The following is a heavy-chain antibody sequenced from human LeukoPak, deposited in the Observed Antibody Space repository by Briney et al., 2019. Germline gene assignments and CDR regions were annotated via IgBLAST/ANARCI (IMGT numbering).Heavy chain of an antibody. V-gene: IGHV3-23*01. CDR1: GFTFNTYA. J-gene: IGHJ3*02. CDR2: ISGGDVST. D-gene: IGHD3-22*01. Sequence: GGSLRLSCAASGFTFNTYAMSWVRQAPGKGLEWVSSISGGDVSTSYADSVKGRFTISRDNSKNSLFLQMNSLRAEDTALYYCAKDSGFFFGAFDIWGQGTMVTVSS. CDR3: AKDSGFFFGAFDI.